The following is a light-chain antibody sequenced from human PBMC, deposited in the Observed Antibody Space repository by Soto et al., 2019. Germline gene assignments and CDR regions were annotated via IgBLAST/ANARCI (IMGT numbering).Light chain of an antibody. CDR3: QQRSNWPPGYT. J-gene: IGKJ2*01. CDR2: DAS. CDR1: QSVSRH. V-gene: IGKV3-11*01. Sequence: EIVLTQSPATLSLSPGERATLSCRASQSVSRHLAWYQQKPGQAPRLLIYDASSRAIGIPAKFSGSGSGTDFTRSISSLEPEDFAVYYCQQRSNWPPGYTFGQGTKLEIK.